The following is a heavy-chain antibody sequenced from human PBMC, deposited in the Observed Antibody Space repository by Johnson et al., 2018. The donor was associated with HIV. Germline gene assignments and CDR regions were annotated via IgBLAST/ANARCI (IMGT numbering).Heavy chain of an antibody. CDR3: AKDPTPWGSYPLDAFDI. Sequence: QVQLMESGGGLVKPGGSLRLSCAASGFTFSNAWMSWVRQAPGKGLEWVAFIRYDGSNKYYADSVKGRFTISRDNSKNTLYVQMNSLRVDDTAVYYCAKDPTPWGSYPLDAFDIWGQGTMVTVSS. J-gene: IGHJ3*02. CDR1: GFTFSNAW. D-gene: IGHD3-16*02. CDR2: IRYDGSNK. V-gene: IGHV3-30*02.